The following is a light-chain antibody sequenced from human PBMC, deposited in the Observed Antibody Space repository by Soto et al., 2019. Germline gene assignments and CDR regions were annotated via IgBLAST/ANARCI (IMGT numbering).Light chain of an antibody. Sequence: EIVLTQSPGSLSLSPGGRATLSCRASQSVSSTFFAWYQQRPGQAPRLLMYGASSRATGIPERFSGSGAGTDFTLTISILEPEYFAVYYCQQFDSSVTFGQGTKVEIK. CDR3: QQFDSSVT. V-gene: IGKV3-20*01. J-gene: IGKJ1*01. CDR2: GAS. CDR1: QSVSSTF.